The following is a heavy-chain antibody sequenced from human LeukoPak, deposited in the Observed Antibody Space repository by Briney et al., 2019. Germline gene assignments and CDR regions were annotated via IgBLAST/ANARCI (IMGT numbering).Heavy chain of an antibody. CDR2: IYYSGST. V-gene: IGHV4-31*03. J-gene: IGHJ4*02. D-gene: IGHD3-9*01. Sequence: PSETLSLTCTVSGGSISSGGYYWSWIRQHPGKGLEWIGYIYYSGSTYYNPSLKSRVTISVDTSKNQFSLKLSSVTAADTAVYYCARGLLYYDILSGYYTQAGPFFDYWGQGTLATVSS. CDR3: ARGLLYYDILSGYYTQAGPFFDY. CDR1: GGSISSGGYY.